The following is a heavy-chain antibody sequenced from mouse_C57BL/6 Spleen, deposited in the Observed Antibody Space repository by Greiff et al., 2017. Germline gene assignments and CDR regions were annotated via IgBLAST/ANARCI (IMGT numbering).Heavy chain of an antibody. J-gene: IGHJ2*01. CDR2: IYPGNSDT. D-gene: IGHD1-1*01. V-gene: IGHV1-5*01. CDR3: TRSGTTVVAHFDY. CDR1: GYTFTSYW. Sequence: VQLQQSGTVLARPGASVKMSCKTSGYTFTSYWMHWVKQRPGQGLEWIGAIYPGNSDTSYNQKFKGKAKLTAVTSASTAYMELSSLTNEDSAVYYCTRSGTTVVAHFDYWGQGTTLTVSS.